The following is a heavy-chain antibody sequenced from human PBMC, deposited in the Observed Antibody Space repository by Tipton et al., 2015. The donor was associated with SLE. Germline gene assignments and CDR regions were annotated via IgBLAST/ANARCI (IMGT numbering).Heavy chain of an antibody. CDR1: GFAFSNYA. CDR3: PKDLRGSYTPSLFDY. D-gene: IGHD3-10*01. V-gene: IGHV3-23*01. CDR2: VSGGGGAT. J-gene: IGHJ4*02. Sequence: SLRLSCTASGFAFSNYAMSWVRQAPGKGLEWVSTVSGGGGATYYADSVKGRFTISRDNFKNTLSLQMNSLRAEDSAVYFCPKDLRGSYTPSLFDYWGQGTLITVSS.